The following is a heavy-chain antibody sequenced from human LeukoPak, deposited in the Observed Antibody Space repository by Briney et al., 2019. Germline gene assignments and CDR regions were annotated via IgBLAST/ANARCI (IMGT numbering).Heavy chain of an antibody. Sequence: GGSLRLSCAASGFTFSNYGMNWVRQAPGKGLEWVSFIDTSGRYVYYGDSVKGRFTISRDNAKNLLFLQMNGLRAEDTAPYYCARGRSITLLRGVAMSDGFDIWGQGAMVAVSS. CDR3: ARGRSITLLRGVAMSDGFDI. V-gene: IGHV3-21*06. CDR1: GFTFSNYG. J-gene: IGHJ3*02. CDR2: IDTSGRYV. D-gene: IGHD3-10*01.